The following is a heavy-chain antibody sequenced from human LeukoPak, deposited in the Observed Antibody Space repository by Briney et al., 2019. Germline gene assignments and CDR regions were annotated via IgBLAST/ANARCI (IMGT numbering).Heavy chain of an antibody. J-gene: IGHJ2*01. CDR3: ARDFGGPNVYWYFDL. D-gene: IGHD2-15*01. V-gene: IGHV4-59*01. CDR2: IYYSGST. Sequence: SETLSLTGTVSGGSISSYYWSWIRQPPGKGLEWIGYIYYSGSTNYNPSLKSRVTISVDTSKNQFSLKLSSVTAADTAVYYCARDFGGPNVYWYFDLWGRGTLVTVSS. CDR1: GGSISSYY.